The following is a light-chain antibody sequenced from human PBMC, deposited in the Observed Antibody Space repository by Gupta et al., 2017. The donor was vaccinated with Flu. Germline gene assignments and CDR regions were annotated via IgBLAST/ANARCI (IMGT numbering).Light chain of an antibody. CDR1: ALSKHY. CDR2: KDT. V-gene: IGLV3-25*02. CDR3: QSSDSTDPFI. Sequence: SSDLTQPPSVSVSPGQTATIACFGDALSKHYTYWYQQKPGQAPVMVIYKDTERPSGIPERFSGSNSGTTVTLTIGGVQAEDEADYFCQSSDSTDPFIFGGGTKLTV. J-gene: IGLJ2*01.